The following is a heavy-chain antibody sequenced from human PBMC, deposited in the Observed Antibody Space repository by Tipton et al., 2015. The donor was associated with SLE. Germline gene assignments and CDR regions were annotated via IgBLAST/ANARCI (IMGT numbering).Heavy chain of an antibody. CDR1: GYSISIDYY. CDR3: ARDKSLYGMDV. CDR2: IYHSGST. J-gene: IGHJ6*02. Sequence: TLSLTCAVSGYSISIDYYWGWIRQPPGKGLEWIGSIYHSGSTYYNPSLKSRVTILIDTSKNQFSLKLSSVTAADTAVYYCARDKSLYGMDVWGQGTTATVSS. V-gene: IGHV4-38-2*02.